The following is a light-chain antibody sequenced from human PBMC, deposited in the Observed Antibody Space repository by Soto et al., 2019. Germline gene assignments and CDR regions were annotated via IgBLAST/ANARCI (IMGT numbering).Light chain of an antibody. V-gene: IGLV1-51*02. CDR2: EDN. CDR3: ATWDSSLSGGV. Sequence: QSVLTQPPSVSAAPGQKVTISCSGSSSHIENNYVSWYRQLPGTAPKLLIYEDNKRPSGIPDRFSGSKSGTSATLGITGLETGDEADYYCATWDSSLSGGVFGTGTKVTVL. CDR1: SSHIENNY. J-gene: IGLJ1*01.